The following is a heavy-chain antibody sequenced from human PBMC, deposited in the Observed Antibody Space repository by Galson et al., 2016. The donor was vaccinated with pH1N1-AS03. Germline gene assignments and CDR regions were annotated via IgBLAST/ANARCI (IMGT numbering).Heavy chain of an antibody. D-gene: IGHD3-10*01. J-gene: IGHJ4*02. Sequence: QVQLQESGPGLVKPSETLSLTCTVSRGSFGGAYWTWIRQPPGKGLEWIGEIIIGRGLPPTYTPSLKRRVTISIDTSRGELSLKLGSVTAADTGVYYCARRPTGIDYWGQGVQVTVSS. V-gene: IGHV4-34*10. CDR3: ARRPTGIDY. CDR2: IIIGRGLPP. CDR1: RGSFGGAY.